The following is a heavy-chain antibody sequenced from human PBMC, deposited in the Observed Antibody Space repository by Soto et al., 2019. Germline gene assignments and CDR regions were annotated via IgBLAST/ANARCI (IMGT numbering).Heavy chain of an antibody. D-gene: IGHD2-21*01. CDR2: ISGSGGRT. J-gene: IGHJ4*02. CDR3: AKEMIASTLADFFDY. V-gene: IGHV3-23*01. Sequence: QPGGSLRLSCEASGFTFSNYGMTWVRLAPGKGLEWVSTISGSGGRTFYADPVKGRFTISRDNSKNTLYLQMNSLRAEDTAVYYCAKEMIASTLADFFDYWGQGTLVTVPQ. CDR1: GFTFSNYG.